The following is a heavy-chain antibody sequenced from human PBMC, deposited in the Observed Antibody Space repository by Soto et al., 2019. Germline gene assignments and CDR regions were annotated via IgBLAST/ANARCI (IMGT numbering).Heavy chain of an antibody. CDR1: GFTFRRYD. V-gene: IGHV3-23*01. CDR2: ITGSGSST. Sequence: GGSLRLSCAASGFTFRRYDMNWVRQAPGKGLEWVSFITGSGSSTYNAESVKGRFTISRDNSRNTLYLQMNSLRAEDTAVYYCAKDTYYHDSSGYYIFDYWGQGTLVTVSS. CDR3: AKDTYYHDSSGYYIFDY. J-gene: IGHJ4*02. D-gene: IGHD3-22*01.